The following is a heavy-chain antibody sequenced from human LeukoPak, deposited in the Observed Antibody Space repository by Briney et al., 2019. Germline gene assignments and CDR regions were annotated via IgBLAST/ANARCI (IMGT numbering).Heavy chain of an antibody. D-gene: IGHD3-10*01. CDR2: ISWNSGRI. Sequence: GGSLRLSCAASGFTFDDYAMHWVRQAPGKGLEWVSGISWNSGRIDYADSVKGRFTISRDNAKNSLHLQMNSLRAEDTALYYCAKEFRYGSGGYFFDYWGHGTLVTVSS. V-gene: IGHV3-9*01. CDR1: GFTFDDYA. J-gene: IGHJ4*01. CDR3: AKEFRYGSGGYFFDY.